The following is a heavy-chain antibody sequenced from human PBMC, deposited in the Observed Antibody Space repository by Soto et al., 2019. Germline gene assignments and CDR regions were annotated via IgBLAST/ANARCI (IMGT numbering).Heavy chain of an antibody. J-gene: IGHJ6*02. D-gene: IGHD5-18*01. CDR3: ARVPGYSYGYYYGMDV. Sequence: SVKVSCKASGGTFSSYTISWVRQAPGQGLEWMGRIIPILGIANYAQKFQGRVTITADKSTSTAYMELSSPRSEDTAVYYCARVPGYSYGYYYGMDVWGQGTTVTVSS. V-gene: IGHV1-69*02. CDR2: IIPILGIA. CDR1: GGTFSSYT.